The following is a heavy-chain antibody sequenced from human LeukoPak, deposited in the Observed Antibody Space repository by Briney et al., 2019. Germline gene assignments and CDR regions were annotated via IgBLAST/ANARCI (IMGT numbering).Heavy chain of an antibody. Sequence: PGGSLRLSCAASGFTFNNYWMTWVRQGPGKGLEWVAQIKEDGSEKYYVDSVRGRFTISRDNAKNSLYLQMNSLRVEDTALYYCARADIDGDAAHGAFDIWGQGTIVTVSS. D-gene: IGHD2-15*01. CDR1: GFTFNNYW. CDR3: ARADIDGDAAHGAFDI. V-gene: IGHV3-7*01. CDR2: IKEDGSEK. J-gene: IGHJ3*02.